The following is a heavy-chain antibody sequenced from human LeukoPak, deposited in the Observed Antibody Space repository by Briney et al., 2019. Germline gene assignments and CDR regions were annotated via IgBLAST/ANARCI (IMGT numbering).Heavy chain of an antibody. J-gene: IGHJ6*02. CDR3: AREDSYGSYYYYGMDV. V-gene: IGHV1-2*02. Sequence: GASVKVSCKASGYTFTGYYMHWVRQAPGQGLEWMGWINPNGGGTNYAQKFQGRVTMTRDTSISTAYMELSRLRSDDTAVYYCAREDSYGSYYYYGMDVWGQGTTVTVSS. CDR1: GYTFTGYY. D-gene: IGHD5-18*01. CDR2: INPNGGGT.